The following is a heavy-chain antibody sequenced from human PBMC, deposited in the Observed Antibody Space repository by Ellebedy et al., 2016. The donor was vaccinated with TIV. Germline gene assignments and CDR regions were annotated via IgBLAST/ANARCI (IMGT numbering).Heavy chain of an antibody. V-gene: IGHV1-2*02. CDR3: ARGRGQQLVYYYYYMDV. CDR2: INPKSGGT. CDR1: GYTFTGYY. Sequence: ASVKVSCXASGYTFTGYYMHWVRQAPGQGLEWMGWINPKSGGTNYAQKFHGRVTMTRDTSISTAYMELSSLRSEDTAVYYCARGRGQQLVYYYYYMDVWGKGTTVTVSS. J-gene: IGHJ6*03. D-gene: IGHD6-6*01.